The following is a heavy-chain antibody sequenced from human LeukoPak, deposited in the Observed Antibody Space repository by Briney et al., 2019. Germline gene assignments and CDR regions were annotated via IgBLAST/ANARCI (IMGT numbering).Heavy chain of an antibody. CDR2: GIPIFGTA. D-gene: IGHD6-6*01. CDR1: VGTFSSYA. V-gene: IGHV1-69*05. CDR3: AREFAPEYSSSISYWFDP. Sequence: SVKVSCKAAVGTFSSYAISWVRQAPGQGLEWMGGGIPIFGTANYAQKFQGRVTITTDESTSTPYMELSSLRSEDTAVSYCAREFAPEYSSSISYWFDPWGQGTLVTVSS. J-gene: IGHJ5*02.